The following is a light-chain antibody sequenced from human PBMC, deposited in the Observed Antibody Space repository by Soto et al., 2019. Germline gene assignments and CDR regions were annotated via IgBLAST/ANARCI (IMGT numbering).Light chain of an antibody. V-gene: IGLV2-14*01. Sequence: QAVVTQPASVSGSPGQSITISCTGTSSDVGAYNYVSWYQQYPGKAPKLMIFDVSNRPSGVSNRFSGSKSGNTASLTISGLQAEDEADYHCSSYTTSSTVVFGGGTKLTVL. CDR2: DVS. J-gene: IGLJ2*01. CDR1: SSDVGAYNY. CDR3: SSYTTSSTVV.